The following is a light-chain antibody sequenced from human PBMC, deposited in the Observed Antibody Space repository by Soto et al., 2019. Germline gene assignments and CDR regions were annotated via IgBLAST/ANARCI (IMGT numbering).Light chain of an antibody. V-gene: IGKV3-15*01. CDR3: QQYNSWPLT. J-gene: IGKJ1*01. Sequence: IVMTKTPATLSRSPGERATLSCRASQSVSSNLAWYQQKPGQAPRLVIYGASSRATGIPARFSGSGSGTEFTLTMSSLQSEDFAVYYCQQYNSWPLTFGQGTKVDIK. CDR1: QSVSSN. CDR2: GAS.